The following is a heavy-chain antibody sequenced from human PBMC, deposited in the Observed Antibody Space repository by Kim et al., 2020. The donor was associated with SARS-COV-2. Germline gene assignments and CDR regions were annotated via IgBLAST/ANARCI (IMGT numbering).Heavy chain of an antibody. V-gene: IGHV6-1*01. D-gene: IGHD6-25*01. J-gene: IGHJ4*02. CDR3: AREGSGSQDFDY. Sequence: DYAVSVKSRIAINSETSKSQFSLHLNSVTPEDTAVYYCAREGSGSQDFDYWGQGTLVTVSS.